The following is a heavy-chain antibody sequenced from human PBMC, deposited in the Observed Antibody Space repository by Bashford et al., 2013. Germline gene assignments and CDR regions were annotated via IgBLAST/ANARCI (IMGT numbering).Heavy chain of an antibody. V-gene: IGHV3-72*01. Sequence: VRQAPGKGLEWVGRIGNKAYSSTTEYAASVKGRFIVSRDDSRNSLYLQMNSLKTEDTAVYYCATDVDMTITSFDTWGQGTLVTVSS. J-gene: IGHJ4*02. CDR3: ATDVDMTITSFDT. D-gene: IGHD5-24*01. CDR2: IGNKAYSSTT.